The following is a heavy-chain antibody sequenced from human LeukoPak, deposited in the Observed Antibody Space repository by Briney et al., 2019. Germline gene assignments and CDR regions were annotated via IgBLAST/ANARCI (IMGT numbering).Heavy chain of an antibody. Sequence: SETLSLTCAVSGGSISSGGYSWSWIRQPPGKGLEWIGYIYHSGSTYYNPSLKSRVTISVDRSKNQFSLKLSSVTAADTAVYYCARAYLYGAFDIWGQGTMVTVSS. V-gene: IGHV4-30-2*01. CDR1: GGSISSGGYS. J-gene: IGHJ3*02. D-gene: IGHD2-8*01. CDR3: ARAYLYGAFDI. CDR2: IYHSGST.